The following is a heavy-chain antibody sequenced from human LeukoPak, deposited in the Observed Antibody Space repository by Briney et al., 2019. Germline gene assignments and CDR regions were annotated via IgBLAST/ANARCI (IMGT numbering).Heavy chain of an antibody. CDR1: GGSVTSTNW. CDR3: AREPITMVRGVFDY. Sequence: SETLSLTCDVSGGSVTSTNWWTWVRQPPGKGLEWIGEINHSGSTNYNPSLKSRVTISVDTSKNQFSLKLSSVTAADTAVYYCAREPITMVRGVFDYWGQGTLVTVSS. CDR2: INHSGST. J-gene: IGHJ4*02. D-gene: IGHD3-10*01. V-gene: IGHV4-4*02.